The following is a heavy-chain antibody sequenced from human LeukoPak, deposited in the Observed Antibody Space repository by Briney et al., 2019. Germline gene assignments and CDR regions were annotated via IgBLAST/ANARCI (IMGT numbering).Heavy chain of an antibody. J-gene: IGHJ5*02. Sequence: PSETLSLTCTVSGGSISSYYWSWIRQPPGKGLEWIGYIYYSGSANYNPSLKSRVTISVDTSKNQFSLKLSSVTAADTAVYYCARSAVAGTLYNWFDPWGQGTLVTVSS. CDR2: IYYSGSA. CDR3: ARSAVAGTLYNWFDP. D-gene: IGHD6-19*01. CDR1: GGSISSYY. V-gene: IGHV4-59*01.